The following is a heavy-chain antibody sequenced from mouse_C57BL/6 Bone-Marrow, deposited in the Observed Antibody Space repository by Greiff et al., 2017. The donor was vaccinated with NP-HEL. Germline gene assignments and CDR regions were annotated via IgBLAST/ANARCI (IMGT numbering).Heavy chain of an antibody. V-gene: IGHV1-69*01. CDR3: ARGDVWLSGYFDV. D-gene: IGHD2-2*01. Sequence: QVQLQQPGAELVMPGASVKLSCKASGYTFTSYWMHWVKQRPGQGLEWIGEIDPSDSYTNYTQKFKGKSTLTVDKSSSTAYMQLSSLTSEDSAVYYCARGDVWLSGYFDVWGTETTVTVSS. J-gene: IGHJ1*03. CDR1: GYTFTSYW. CDR2: IDPSDSYT.